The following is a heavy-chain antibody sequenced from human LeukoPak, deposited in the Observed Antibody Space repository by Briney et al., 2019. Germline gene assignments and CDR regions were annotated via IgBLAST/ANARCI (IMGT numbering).Heavy chain of an antibody. Sequence: PSETLSLTCTVSGGSISSYYWSWIRQPPGKKLEWIGYMYDSGSTNYNPSLKSRVTISVDTSKNQFSLKLTSVTAADTAVYYCARSYGSGGEGELDYWGQGTLVTVSS. J-gene: IGHJ4*02. D-gene: IGHD3-10*01. CDR1: GGSISSYY. CDR2: MYDSGST. V-gene: IGHV4-59*01. CDR3: ARSYGSGGEGELDY.